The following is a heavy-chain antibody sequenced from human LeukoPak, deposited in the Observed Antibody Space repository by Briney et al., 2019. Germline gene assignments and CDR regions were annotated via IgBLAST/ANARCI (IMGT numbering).Heavy chain of an antibody. V-gene: IGHV3-30*04. CDR1: DFTFTNYP. D-gene: IGHD3-3*01. J-gene: IGHJ2*01. CDR2: ISYDGSNK. CDR3: ARVKEVIPIFGSKRGSWYFDL. Sequence: GGSLRLSCAASDFTFTNYPMHWVRQAPGKGLEWVAVISYDGSNKYYAGSVKGRFTISRDNSKNTLYLQMNSLRAEDTAVYYCARVKEVIPIFGSKRGSWYFDLWGRGTLVTVSS.